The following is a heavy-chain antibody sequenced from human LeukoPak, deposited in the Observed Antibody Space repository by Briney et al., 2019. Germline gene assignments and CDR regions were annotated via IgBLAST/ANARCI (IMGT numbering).Heavy chain of an antibody. CDR1: GFTFSSYE. D-gene: IGHD3-10*01. CDR2: ISSSGSTI. J-gene: IGHJ5*02. V-gene: IGHV3-48*03. Sequence: GGSLRLSCAASGFTFSSYEMNWVRQAPGKGLEWVSYISSSGSTIYYADSVKGRLTISRDNAKNSLYLQMNSLRAEDAAVYYCTKDSSIAFGSGRVSWFDPWGQGTLVTVSS. CDR3: TKDSSIAFGSGRVSWFDP.